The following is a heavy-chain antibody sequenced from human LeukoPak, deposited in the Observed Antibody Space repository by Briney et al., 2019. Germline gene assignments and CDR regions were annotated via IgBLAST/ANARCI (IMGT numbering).Heavy chain of an antibody. Sequence: GGSLRLSCAASGFTFSSYAMSWVRQAPGKGLERVSGISDSGGSTYYADSVKGRFTISRDNSKNTLYLQMNSLRAEDTAVYYCATRERYCSSTSCYEWFDPWGQGTLVTVSS. D-gene: IGHD2-2*01. CDR1: GFTFSSYA. CDR2: ISDSGGST. V-gene: IGHV3-23*01. J-gene: IGHJ5*02. CDR3: ATRERYCSSTSCYEWFDP.